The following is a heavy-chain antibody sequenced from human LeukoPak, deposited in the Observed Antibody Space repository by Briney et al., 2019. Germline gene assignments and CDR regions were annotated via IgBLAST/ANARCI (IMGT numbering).Heavy chain of an antibody. Sequence: SVKVSCKASGGTFSSYAISWVRQAPGQGLEWMGGIIPIFGTANYAQKFQGRVTITTDESTSTAYMELSSLRSEDTAVYYCATGTTSYYYYYMDVWGKGTTVTVSS. V-gene: IGHV1-69*05. D-gene: IGHD1-7*01. CDR1: GGTFSSYA. CDR3: ATGTTSYYYYYMDV. CDR2: IIPIFGTA. J-gene: IGHJ6*03.